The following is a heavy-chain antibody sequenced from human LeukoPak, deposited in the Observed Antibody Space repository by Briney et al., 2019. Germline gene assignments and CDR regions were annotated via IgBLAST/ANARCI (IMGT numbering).Heavy chain of an antibody. CDR2: IKSKTDGGTT. J-gene: IGHJ4*02. CDR1: GFTFSNAW. CDR3: TTDLDGYCSGGSCYSGVFDY. D-gene: IGHD2-15*01. V-gene: IGHV3-15*01. Sequence: PGGSLRLPCAASGFTFSNAWMSWVRQAPGKGLEWVGRIKSKTDGGTTHYAAPVKGRFTISRDDSKNTLYLQMNSLKTEDTAVYYCTTDLDGYCSGGSCYSGVFDYWGQGILVTVSS.